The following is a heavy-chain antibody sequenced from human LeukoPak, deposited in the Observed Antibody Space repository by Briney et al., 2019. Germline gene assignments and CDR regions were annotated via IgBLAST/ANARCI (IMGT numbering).Heavy chain of an antibody. CDR3: ARHYRDGNNPDWFDP. V-gene: IGHV4-39*01. CDR1: GGSIRSSNDY. J-gene: IGHJ5*02. Sequence: SETLSLTCTVSGGSIRSSNDYWGWIRQPPGKGLEWIGSLYSSGSNYYNPSLKSRVTISVDTSKNEFSLKVRSVTAADTAVYYCARHYRDGNNPDWFDPWGQGTLVTVSS. CDR2: LYSSGSN. D-gene: IGHD5-24*01.